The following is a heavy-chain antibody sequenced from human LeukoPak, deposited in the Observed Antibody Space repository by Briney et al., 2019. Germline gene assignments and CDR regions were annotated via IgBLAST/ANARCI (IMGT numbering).Heavy chain of an antibody. D-gene: IGHD1-26*01. CDR1: GDSISSADYY. CDR2: IYYSGST. V-gene: IGHV4-30-4*08. Sequence: SETLSLTCTVSGDSISSADYYWGWIRQPPGKGLEWIGYIYYSGSTYYNPSLKSRVIISADTSKNQFSLKLSSVTAADTGVYYCARVKYSGSYYGVDYWGQGTLVTVSS. CDR3: ARVKYSGSYYGVDY. J-gene: IGHJ4*02.